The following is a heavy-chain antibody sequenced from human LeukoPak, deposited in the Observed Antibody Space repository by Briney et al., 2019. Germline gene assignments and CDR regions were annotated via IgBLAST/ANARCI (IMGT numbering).Heavy chain of an antibody. CDR3: ARVGYCTNGVCYDAFDI. D-gene: IGHD2-8*01. CDR2: ISAYNGNT. J-gene: IGHJ3*02. V-gene: IGHV1-18*01. CDR1: GYTFTSYG. Sequence: GASVKVSCKASGYTFTSYGISWVRQAPGQGLEWMGWISAYNGNTNYAQKLQGRVTMTIDTSTSTAYMELRSLRSDDTAVYYCARVGYCTNGVCYDAFDIWGQGTMVTVSS.